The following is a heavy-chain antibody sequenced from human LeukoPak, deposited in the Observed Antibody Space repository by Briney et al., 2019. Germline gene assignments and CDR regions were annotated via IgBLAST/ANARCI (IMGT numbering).Heavy chain of an antibody. V-gene: IGHV3-49*03. CDR2: IRSKAYGGTT. D-gene: IGHD6-19*01. Sequence: PGGSLRLSCTASGFTFGDYAMSWFRQAPGKGLEWVGFIRSKAYGGTTEYAASVKGRFTISRDDSKSIAYLQMNSLKTEDTAVCYCKTSWLVKAHDAFDTWGQGTMVTVSS. CDR3: KTSWLVKAHDAFDT. J-gene: IGHJ3*02. CDR1: GFTFGDYA.